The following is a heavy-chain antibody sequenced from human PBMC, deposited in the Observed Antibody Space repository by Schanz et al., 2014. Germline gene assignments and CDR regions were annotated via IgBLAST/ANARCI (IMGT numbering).Heavy chain of an antibody. CDR3: AKTPREYCNEDNCPNWFDS. Sequence: EVQLLESGGGLVQPGGSLRLSCAASGFTFSAYAMTWVRQIPGKGLEWVSAISASGGTTYYADSVKGRFTISRDNSKNTLYLQMNSLRAEDTAVYYCAKTPREYCNEDNCPNWFDSWGQGTLVTASS. V-gene: IGHV3-23*01. CDR2: ISASGGTT. CDR1: GFTFSAYA. D-gene: IGHD2-15*01. J-gene: IGHJ5*01.